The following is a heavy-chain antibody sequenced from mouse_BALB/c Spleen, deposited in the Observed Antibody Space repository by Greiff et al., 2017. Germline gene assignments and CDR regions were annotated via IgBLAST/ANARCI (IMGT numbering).Heavy chain of an antibody. V-gene: IGHV3-2*02. CDR1: GYSITSDYA. CDR2: ISYSGST. Sequence: DVKLQESGPGLVKPSQSLSLTCTVTGYSITSDYAWNWIRQFPGNKLEWMGYISYSGSTSYNPSLKSRISITRDTSKNQFFLQLNSVTTEDTATYYCAREDGNYWYFDVWGAGTTVTVSS. D-gene: IGHD2-1*01. J-gene: IGHJ1*01. CDR3: AREDGNYWYFDV.